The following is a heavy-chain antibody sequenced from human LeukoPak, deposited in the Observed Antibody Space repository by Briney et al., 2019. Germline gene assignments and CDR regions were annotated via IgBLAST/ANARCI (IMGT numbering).Heavy chain of an antibody. CDR2: INPNSGGT. CDR3: ARSIAGYHFDP. V-gene: IGHV1-2*02. J-gene: IGHJ5*02. CDR1: GYTFTGYY. Sequence: ASVEVSCKASGYTFTGYYMHWVRQAPGQGLEWMGWINPNSGGTNYAQKFQGRVTMTRDTSISTAYMELSRLRSDDTAVYYCARSIAGYHFDPWGQGTLVAVSS. D-gene: IGHD6-6*01.